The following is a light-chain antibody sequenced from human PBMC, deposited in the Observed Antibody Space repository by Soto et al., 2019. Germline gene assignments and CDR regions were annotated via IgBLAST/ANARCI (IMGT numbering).Light chain of an antibody. CDR3: ATWDDSLNARGV. J-gene: IGLJ3*02. CDR1: RSNIGNSA. Sequence: QSVLTQPPSASGTPGPRVTLSCSGSRSNIGNSAVSWYQQFPGPAPKLLIYNNNHPPSGVPDRFSGSKSGTSASLASSGLQSEDEADYYCATWDDSLNARGVFGGATKLTVL. V-gene: IGLV1-44*01. CDR2: NNN.